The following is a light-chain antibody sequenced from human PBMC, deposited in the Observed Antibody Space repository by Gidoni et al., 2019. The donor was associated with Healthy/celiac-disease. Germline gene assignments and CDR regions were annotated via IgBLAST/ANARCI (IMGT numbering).Light chain of an antibody. CDR2: AAS. J-gene: IGKJ4*01. V-gene: IGKV1-39*01. CDR3: QQSYSTPLT. Sequence: DMQMTQSPSSLSASVGDRVTITCRVSQSINSYLNWYQQKPGKAPKILIYAASSVQSGVPSRFSGSGSGTDFTLTISSLQPEDFATYYCQQSYSTPLTFGGGTQVEIK. CDR1: QSINSY.